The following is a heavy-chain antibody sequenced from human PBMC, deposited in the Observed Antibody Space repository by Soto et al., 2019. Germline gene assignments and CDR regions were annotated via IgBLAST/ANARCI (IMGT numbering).Heavy chain of an antibody. CDR3: ARVDTAMVYGMDV. V-gene: IGHV3-33*01. D-gene: IGHD5-18*01. Sequence: PGGSLRLSCAASAFTFSNYGMHWVRQAPGKGLEWVAVIWFDGSDKYYADSVKGRFTISRDNSKNTLYLQMNSLRAEDTAVYFCARVDTAMVYGMDVWGQGTTVTVSS. CDR1: AFTFSNYG. CDR2: IWFDGSDK. J-gene: IGHJ6*02.